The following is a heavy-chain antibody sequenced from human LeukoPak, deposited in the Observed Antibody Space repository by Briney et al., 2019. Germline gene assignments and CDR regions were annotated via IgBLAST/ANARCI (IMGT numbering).Heavy chain of an antibody. V-gene: IGHV3-21*01. CDR3: TRDPAGYCSGGSCYSGAFDI. Sequence: GGSLRLSCAASGFTFSSYRMTWVRQAPGKGLEWVSSISSSISYIYYADSVKGRFTISRDNAKNSLYLQMNSLRAEDTAVYYCTRDPAGYCSGGSCYSGAFDIWGQGTMVTVSS. J-gene: IGHJ3*02. D-gene: IGHD2-15*01. CDR1: GFTFSSYR. CDR2: ISSSISYI.